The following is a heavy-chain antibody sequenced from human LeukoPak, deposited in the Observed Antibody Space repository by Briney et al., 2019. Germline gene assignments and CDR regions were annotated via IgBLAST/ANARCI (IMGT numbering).Heavy chain of an antibody. CDR1: GYTFTGYY. V-gene: IGHV1-2*04. J-gene: IGHJ4*02. D-gene: IGHD6-19*01. CDR2: INPNSGGT. CDR3: ARDSGIAVAGTRPTGDFDY. Sequence: PGASVKVSCKASGYTFTGYYMHWVRQVPGQGLEWMGWINPNSGGTNYAQKFQGWVTMTRDTSISTAYMELSRLRSDDTAVYYCARDSGIAVAGTRPTGDFDYWGQGTLVTVSS.